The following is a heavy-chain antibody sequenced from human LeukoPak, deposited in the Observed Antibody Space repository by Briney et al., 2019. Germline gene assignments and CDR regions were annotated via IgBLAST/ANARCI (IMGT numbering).Heavy chain of an antibody. CDR3: ARDDYYGSGSYYLGGGHSFDY. J-gene: IGHJ4*02. CDR2: ISAYNGNT. V-gene: IGHV1-18*01. CDR1: GYTFTSYG. D-gene: IGHD3-10*01. Sequence: ASVKVSCKASGYTFTSYGISWVRPAPGQGLEWMGWISAYNGNTNYAQKLQGRVTMTTDTSTSTAYMELRSLRSDDTAVYYCARDDYYGSGSYYLGGGHSFDYWGQGTLVTVSS.